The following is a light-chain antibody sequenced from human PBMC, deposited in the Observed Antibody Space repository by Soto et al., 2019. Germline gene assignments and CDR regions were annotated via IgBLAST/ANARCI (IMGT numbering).Light chain of an antibody. CDR3: QQYYSTWT. CDR1: QSVLYSSNNKNY. Sequence: DIVMTQSPDSLAVSLGERANINCKSSQSVLYSSNNKNYLAWYQQKPGQPPKLLIYWASTRESGVPDRFSGSRSGADFPLPHRSLQAEDVEIYYCQQYYSTWTFGQGTKVEIK. V-gene: IGKV4-1*01. CDR2: WAS. J-gene: IGKJ1*01.